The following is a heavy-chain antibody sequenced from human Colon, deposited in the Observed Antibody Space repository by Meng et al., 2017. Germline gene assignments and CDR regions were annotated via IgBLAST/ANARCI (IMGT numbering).Heavy chain of an antibody. CDR1: GDYVSSNSYY. Sequence: QVQLQESGPRLVKRSQTLSLTCTVFGDYVSSNSYYWTWIRQHPGTGLEWIGYIYSGGISHYNPSLKSRITMSIDTSKNQFSLQLTSVTAADTAIYYCARDPLAVGPTDRGLDSWGQGTLVTVSS. J-gene: IGHJ4*02. CDR2: IYSGGIS. CDR3: ARDPLAVGPTDRGLDS. D-gene: IGHD1-26*01. V-gene: IGHV4-31*03.